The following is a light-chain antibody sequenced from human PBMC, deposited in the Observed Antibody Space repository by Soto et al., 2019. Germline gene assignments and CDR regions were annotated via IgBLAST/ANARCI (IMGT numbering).Light chain of an antibody. J-gene: IGKJ1*01. Sequence: EIVMTQSPATLSVSPGERATLSCWASQSVSSNLAWYRQKPGQAPRLLIYGASNRATDIPARFSGSGSGTEFTLTISSLQSEDFAVYFCQQYSDWPKTFGRGTKVEI. V-gene: IGKV3-15*01. CDR2: GAS. CDR3: QQYSDWPKT. CDR1: QSVSSN.